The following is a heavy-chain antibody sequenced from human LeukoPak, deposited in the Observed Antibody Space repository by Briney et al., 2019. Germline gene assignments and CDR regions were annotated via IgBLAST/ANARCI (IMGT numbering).Heavy chain of an antibody. J-gene: IGHJ5*02. V-gene: IGHV5-51*01. CDR3: ARLQDSTSPSGTWWFDP. CDR1: GYTFTNNW. Sequence: GESLKISCKGSGYTFTNNWIGWVRQMPGKGLEWMGIIYPGDSDTKYSPSFQGQVTISADKSLTTAYLQWSSLKASDTAMYYCARLQDSTSPSGTWWFDPWGQGTLVTVSS. D-gene: IGHD2-2*01. CDR2: IYPGDSDT.